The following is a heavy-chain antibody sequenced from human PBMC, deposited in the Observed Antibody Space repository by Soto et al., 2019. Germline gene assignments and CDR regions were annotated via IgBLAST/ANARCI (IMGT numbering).Heavy chain of an antibody. CDR3: AAGGYGGGMDV. V-gene: IGHV1-58*01. J-gene: IGHJ6*02. Sequence: QMQLVQSGPEVKKPGTSVKVSCKASGFTFTSSAVQWVRQARGQRLEWIGWIVVGSGNTNYAQKFQERVTITRDMATSTAYMGLSSLRSEDTAVYYCAAGGYGGGMDVWGQGTTVTVSS. D-gene: IGHD2-15*01. CDR1: GFTFTSSA. CDR2: IVVGSGNT.